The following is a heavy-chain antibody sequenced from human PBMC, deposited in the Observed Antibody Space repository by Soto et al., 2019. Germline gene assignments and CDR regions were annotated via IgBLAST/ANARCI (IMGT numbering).Heavy chain of an antibody. V-gene: IGHV3-72*01. Sequence: PVGPLRLSCTVPAGSGFSFSDQYMDRVRQAAGKGQERVVMSRSGVNNGSTADASSLKGRLGISRDESKNTVYLQMHSLKTDDTAVYYCSRVDPSAKGPDYWGQGTLVTVSS. CDR1: GFSFSDQY. CDR2: SRSGVNNGST. D-gene: IGHD2-15*01. CDR3: SRVDPSAKGPDY. J-gene: IGHJ4*02.